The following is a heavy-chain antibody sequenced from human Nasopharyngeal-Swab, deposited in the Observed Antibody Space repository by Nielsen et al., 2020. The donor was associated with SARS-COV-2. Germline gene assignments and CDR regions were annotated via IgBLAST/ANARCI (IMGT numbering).Heavy chain of an antibody. J-gene: IGHJ5*02. V-gene: IGHV1-24*01. CDR2: FDPEDGET. CDR3: ATGPIVATINWFDP. CDR1: GYTLTELS. D-gene: IGHD5-12*01. Sequence: ASVKVSCKVSGYTLTELSMHWVQQAPGKGLEWMGGFDPEDGETIYAQKFQGRVTMTEDTSTDTAYMELSSLRSEDTAVYYCATGPIVATINWFDPWGQGTLVTVSS.